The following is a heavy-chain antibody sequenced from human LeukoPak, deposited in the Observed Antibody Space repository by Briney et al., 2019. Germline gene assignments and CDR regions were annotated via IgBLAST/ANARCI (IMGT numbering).Heavy chain of an antibody. V-gene: IGHV4-34*01. CDR3: VTYYYGSSAPKRNY. CDR1: GGSFSDYF. Sequence: RASETLSLTCAVYGGSFSDYFWSWIRQPPGKGLEWIGEISHSGSTTYNPSPRSRVTISGDTSKKQFSLKLSSVTAADTAVYYCVTYYYGSSAPKRNYWGQGILVTVSS. D-gene: IGHD3-22*01. J-gene: IGHJ4*02. CDR2: ISHSGST.